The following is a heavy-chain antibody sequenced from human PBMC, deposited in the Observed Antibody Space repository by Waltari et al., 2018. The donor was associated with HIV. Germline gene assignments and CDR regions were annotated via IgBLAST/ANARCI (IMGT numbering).Heavy chain of an antibody. V-gene: IGHV3-33*01. CDR2: FWSDGVEI. J-gene: IGHJ4*02. CDR1: GFTFATLG. Sequence: QVQLVESGGGAVQPGTSLTLSCAVSGFTFATLGFHWVRQSPGKGLEWLAVFWSDGVEISYADSVKGRFTISKDSSQKTLYLHLTSLRAEDTALYYCARGYSSSRWIPLYHWGRGTLVTVSS. CDR3: ARGYSSSRWIPLYH. D-gene: IGHD6-6*01.